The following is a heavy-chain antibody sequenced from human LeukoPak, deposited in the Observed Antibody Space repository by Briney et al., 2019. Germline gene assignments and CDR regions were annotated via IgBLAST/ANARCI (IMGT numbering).Heavy chain of an antibody. CDR2: ISGSGGST. J-gene: IGHJ3*02. V-gene: IGHV3-23*01. CDR3: AKDTWYCSGGSCYPVSFDI. CDR1: GFTFSSYA. Sequence: GGSLRLSCSASGFTFSSYAMSWVRQAPGKGLEWVSAISGSGGSTYYADSVKGRFTISRDNSKNTLYLQMNSLRAEDTAVYYCAKDTWYCSGGSCYPVSFDIWGQGTMVTVSS. D-gene: IGHD2-15*01.